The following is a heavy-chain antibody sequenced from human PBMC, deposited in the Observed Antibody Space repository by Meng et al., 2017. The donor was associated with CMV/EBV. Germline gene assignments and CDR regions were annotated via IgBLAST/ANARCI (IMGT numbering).Heavy chain of an antibody. CDR3: ARGPGGFGAYYGMDV. V-gene: IGHV3-64*02. CDR1: GFTFSSYA. J-gene: IGHJ6*02. CDR2: ISSNGGST. D-gene: IGHD3-16*01. Sequence: GGSLRLSCAASGFTFSSYAMHWVRQAPGKGLEYVSAISSNGGSTYYADSVKGRFTISRDNSKNTLYLQMGSLRAEDMAVYYCARGPGGFGAYYGMDVWGQGTTVTVSS.